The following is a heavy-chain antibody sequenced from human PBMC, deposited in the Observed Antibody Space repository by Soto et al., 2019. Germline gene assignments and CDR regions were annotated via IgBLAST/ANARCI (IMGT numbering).Heavy chain of an antibody. V-gene: IGHV3-30*18. D-gene: IGHD2-2*01. CDR3: GKETDALDY. CDR2: ISYDGSNK. J-gene: IGHJ4*01. CDR1: GFTFSSYG. Sequence: PGGSLRLSCAASGFTFSSYGMHWVRQAPGKGLEWVAVISYDGSNKYYADSVKGRFTISRGNSKNTLYLQMNSLRAEDTAVYYCGKETDALDYWSQGTLVTVSS.